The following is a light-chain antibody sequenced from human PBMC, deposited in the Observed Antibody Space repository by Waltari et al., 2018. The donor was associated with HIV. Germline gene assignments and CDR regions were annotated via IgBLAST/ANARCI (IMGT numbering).Light chain of an antibody. CDR2: SPS. CDR3: MQRIEFPIT. Sequence: IVMTQTPLSLPVTPGEPASISCASSQSLLDGDDGNTYLDWFLQKPGQSPQLLIYSPSYRASGVPDRFSGSGSGTNFTLKISRVEAVDSATYYCMQRIEFPITFGQGTRLEIK. V-gene: IGKV2-40*01. J-gene: IGKJ5*01. CDR1: QSLLDGDDGNTY.